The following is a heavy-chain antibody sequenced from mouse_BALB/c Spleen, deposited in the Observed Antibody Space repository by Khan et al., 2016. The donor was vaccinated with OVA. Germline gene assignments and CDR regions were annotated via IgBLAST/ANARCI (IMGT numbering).Heavy chain of an antibody. CDR1: GYSITSDYA. CDR3: ARDSPRYNYAMDY. V-gene: IGHV3-2*02. Sequence: EVQLQESGPGLVKPSQSLSLTCTVTGYSITSDYAWNWIRQFPGNKLEWMGYISSSGSTNYNPALKSRISITRDTSKNQFFLQLNSVTTEDTATYYCARDSPRYNYAMDYWGQGTSVTVSS. J-gene: IGHJ4*01. CDR2: ISSSGST. D-gene: IGHD2-12*01.